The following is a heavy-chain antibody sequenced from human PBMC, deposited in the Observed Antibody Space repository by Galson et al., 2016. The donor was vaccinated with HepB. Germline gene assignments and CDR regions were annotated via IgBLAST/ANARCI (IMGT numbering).Heavy chain of an antibody. CDR2: ISYDGVDK. Sequence: SLRLSCAGSGFNFGTYGMHWVRHTPGKGLEWLTVISYDGVDKNFADSVKGRFTVSRDNSKNMFYLQMNSLRVEDTAVYYCARDMWGYEILTAHQRGAFDVWGQGTLVSVSS. CDR1: GFNFGTYG. D-gene: IGHD3-9*01. J-gene: IGHJ3*01. V-gene: IGHV3-33*01. CDR3: ARDMWGYEILTAHQRGAFDV.